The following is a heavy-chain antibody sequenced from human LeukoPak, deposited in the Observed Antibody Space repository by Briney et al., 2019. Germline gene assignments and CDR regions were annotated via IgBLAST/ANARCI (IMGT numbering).Heavy chain of an antibody. CDR3: ARGFHLGIAVAGTRFDP. Sequence: ASVKVSCKASGYTFTSYDINWVRQATGQGLEWMGWMNPNSGNTGYAQKFQGRVTITRNTSISTAYMELSGLRSEDTAVYYCARGFHLGIAVAGTRFDPWGQGTLVTVSS. D-gene: IGHD6-19*01. V-gene: IGHV1-8*03. J-gene: IGHJ5*02. CDR2: MNPNSGNT. CDR1: GYTFTSYD.